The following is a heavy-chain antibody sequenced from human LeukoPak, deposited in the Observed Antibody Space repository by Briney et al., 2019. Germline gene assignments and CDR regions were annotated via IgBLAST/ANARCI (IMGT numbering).Heavy chain of an antibody. CDR2: IYHSGST. V-gene: IGHV4-38-2*02. J-gene: IGHJ6*03. CDR3: AREAAAAGYWPLRYYYMDV. Sequence: SETLSLTCTVSGYSISSGFYWGCIRQPPGKGLEWIGSIYHSGSTYYNPSLESRVTISVDTSKNQFSLKLSSVTAADTAVYYCAREAAAAGYWPLRYYYMDVWGKGTTVTVSS. D-gene: IGHD6-13*01. CDR1: GYSISSGFY.